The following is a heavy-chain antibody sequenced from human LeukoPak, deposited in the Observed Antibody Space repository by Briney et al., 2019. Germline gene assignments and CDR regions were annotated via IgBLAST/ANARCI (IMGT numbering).Heavy chain of an antibody. V-gene: IGHV4-61*02. J-gene: IGHJ3*02. CDR1: GDSISNGSYL. D-gene: IGHD2-21*01. Sequence: SQTLSLTCTVSGDSISNGSYLWSWIRQPAGKGLEWIGRTYIGGDTNYNPSLKSRVTISLDTSKNQISLRLSSVTAADRAVYYCARDPRGVKAILGAFDIWGQGTTVTVSS. CDR2: TYIGGDT. CDR3: ARDPRGVKAILGAFDI.